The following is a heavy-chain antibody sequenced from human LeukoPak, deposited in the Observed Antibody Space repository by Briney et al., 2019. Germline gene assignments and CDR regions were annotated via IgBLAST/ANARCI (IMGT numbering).Heavy chain of an antibody. V-gene: IGHV3-48*04. CDR2: ISSSGSTI. Sequence: GGSLRLSCAASGFTFSSYSMNWVRQAPGKGLEWVSYISSSGSTIYYADSVKGRFTISRDNAKNSLYLQMNSLRAEDTAVYYCARSSSSSWYLDYWGQGTLVTVSS. J-gene: IGHJ4*02. D-gene: IGHD6-13*01. CDR3: ARSSSSSWYLDY. CDR1: GFTFSSYS.